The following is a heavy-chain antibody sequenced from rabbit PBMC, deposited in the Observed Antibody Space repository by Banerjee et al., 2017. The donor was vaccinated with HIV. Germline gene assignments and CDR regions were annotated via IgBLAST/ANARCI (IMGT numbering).Heavy chain of an antibody. D-gene: IGHD6-1*01. J-gene: IGHJ4*01. CDR3: ARATYGYVGAAYVPCYFNL. V-gene: IGHV1S40*01. CDR2: IYTGNDNT. Sequence: QSLEESGGDLVKPGASLTLTCTASGFSFSSYYYMCWVRQAPGKGLEWIGCIYTGNDNTKYASWAKGRFTISKTSSTTVTLQMTSLTAADTATYFCARATYGYVGAAYVPCYFNLWGPGTLVT. CDR1: GFSFSSYYY.